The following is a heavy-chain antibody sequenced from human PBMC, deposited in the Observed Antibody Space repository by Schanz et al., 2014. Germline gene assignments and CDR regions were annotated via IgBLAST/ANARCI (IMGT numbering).Heavy chain of an antibody. J-gene: IGHJ5*01. V-gene: IGHV3-23*04. CDR1: GFTFSSYA. Sequence: EVHLVESGGGLVQPGGSLKLSCAASGFTFSSYAMGWVRQARGKGLEWVSAMNESHSTIYYADSVKGRFTISRDNSKNTLYLQMNSLRAEDTAVYYCAKTPREYCNHDNCPNWFDSWGQGTLVTASS. CDR2: MNESHSTI. CDR3: AKTPREYCNHDNCPNWFDS. D-gene: IGHD2-15*01.